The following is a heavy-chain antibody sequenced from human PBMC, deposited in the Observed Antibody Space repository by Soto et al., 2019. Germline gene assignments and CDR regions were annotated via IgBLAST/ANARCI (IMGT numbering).Heavy chain of an antibody. CDR2: INPSGGST. CDR3: ARGQGPGNYYYYGMDV. V-gene: IGHV1-46*01. CDR1: GYTITSYY. Sequence: AXVKVSCKASGYTITSYYMHWVRQAPGQGLEWMGIINPSGGSTSYAQKFQGRVTMTRDTSTSTVYMELSSLRSEDTAVYYCARGQGPGNYYYYGMDVWGQGTTVTVSS. J-gene: IGHJ6*02.